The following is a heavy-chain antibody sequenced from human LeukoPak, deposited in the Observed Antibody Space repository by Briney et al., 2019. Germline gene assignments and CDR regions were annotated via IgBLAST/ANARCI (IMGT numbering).Heavy chain of an antibody. CDR1: GFTFSSYG. CDR2: ISYDVSNK. Sequence: GGSLRLSCAASGFTFSSYGMHWVRQAPGKGLEWVAVISYDVSNKYYADSVEGRFTISRDNAKNSLYLQMNSLRAEDTAVYYCARVNYGDYDYFDYWGQGTLVTVSS. D-gene: IGHD4-17*01. CDR3: ARVNYGDYDYFDY. J-gene: IGHJ4*02. V-gene: IGHV3-30*03.